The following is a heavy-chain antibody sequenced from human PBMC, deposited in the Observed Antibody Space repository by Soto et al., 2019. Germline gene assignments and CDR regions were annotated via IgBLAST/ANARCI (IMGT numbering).Heavy chain of an antibody. CDR3: ARARKDPEPDCSGGSCYNWFDP. J-gene: IGHJ5*02. V-gene: IGHV6-1*01. Sequence: QTLSLTCAISGDSVSSNSAAWNCIRQSPSRGLEWLGRAYYRSKWYNDYAVSVKSRITINPDTSKNQFSLQLNSVTPEDTAVSYCARARKDPEPDCSGGSCYNWFDPWGQGTLVTVPS. CDR2: AYYRSKWYN. D-gene: IGHD2-15*01. CDR1: GDSVSSNSAA.